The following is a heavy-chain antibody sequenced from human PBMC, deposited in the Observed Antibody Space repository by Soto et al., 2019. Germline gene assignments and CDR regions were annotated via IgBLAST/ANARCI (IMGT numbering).Heavy chain of an antibody. J-gene: IGHJ5*02. CDR1: GFSLSTSGVG. D-gene: IGHD3-10*01. V-gene: IGHV2-5*02. Sequence: QITLKESGPTLVKPTQTLTLTCTFSGFSLSTSGVGVGWIRQPPGKALEWLALIYWDDDKRYSPSLKSRLTITKDTSKNQVVLTMTNMDPVDTATYYCAHRRGGGHLWFGGDNWFDPWGQGTLVTVSS. CDR2: IYWDDDK. CDR3: AHRRGGGHLWFGGDNWFDP.